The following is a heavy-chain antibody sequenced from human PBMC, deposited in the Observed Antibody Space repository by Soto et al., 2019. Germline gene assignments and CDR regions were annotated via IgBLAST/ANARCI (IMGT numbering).Heavy chain of an antibody. Sequence: SETLSLTCTVSGGSISSADYYWNWIRQHPGKGLEWIGHIYYSGSTYYNPSLKSRVSISIDTSENQFSLKLNSVTAADTAVYYCATYYDHPNWFDPWGQGTLVTVSS. D-gene: IGHD5-12*01. CDR2: IYYSGST. J-gene: IGHJ5*02. CDR3: ATYYDHPNWFDP. V-gene: IGHV4-31*03. CDR1: GGSISSADYY.